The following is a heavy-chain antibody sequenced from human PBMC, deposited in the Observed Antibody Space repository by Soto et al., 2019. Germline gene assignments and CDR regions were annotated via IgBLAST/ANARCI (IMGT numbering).Heavy chain of an antibody. Sequence: QVHLVQSGAEVKKPGSSVNVSCKASGGTFSNYAITWVRQAPGQGLEWVGRIIPIFGTTNVAQKFQGRVTVTADESTDTGYRELSGLRSDDTAVYYCAKDGGADGYFGNWLDPWGQGTLVTVSS. CDR1: GGTFSNYA. CDR2: IIPIFGTT. CDR3: AKDGGADGYFGNWLDP. D-gene: IGHD5-12*01. J-gene: IGHJ5*02. V-gene: IGHV1-69*15.